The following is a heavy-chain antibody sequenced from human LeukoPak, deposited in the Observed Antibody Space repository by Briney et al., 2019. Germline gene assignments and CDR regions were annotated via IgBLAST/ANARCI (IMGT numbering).Heavy chain of an antibody. CDR1: GYTFTGYY. Sequence: ASVKVSCKASGYTFTGYYMHWVRQAPGQSLEWMGWISAYNGNTNYAQKLQGRVTMTTDTSTSTAYMELRSLRSDDTAVYYCARGYEQQPLEDYWGQGTLVTVSS. CDR2: ISAYNGNT. CDR3: ARGYEQQPLEDY. V-gene: IGHV1-18*04. J-gene: IGHJ4*02. D-gene: IGHD6-13*01.